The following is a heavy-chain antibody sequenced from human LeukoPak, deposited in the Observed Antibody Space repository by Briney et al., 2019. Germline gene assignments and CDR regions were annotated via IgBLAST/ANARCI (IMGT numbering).Heavy chain of an antibody. V-gene: IGHV3-43*02. CDR3: AKDMEAGTAGFSFDY. J-gene: IGHJ4*02. CDR2: ITANGDST. Sequence: GGSLRLSCAASGFSFAYYAMHWVRQAPGKGLEWVSLITANGDSTYYADSVKGRFTISRDNSKNSLSLQMNSLRTEDTALYYCAKDMEAGTAGFSFDYWGQGTLVTVPS. CDR1: GFSFAYYA. D-gene: IGHD2-21*02.